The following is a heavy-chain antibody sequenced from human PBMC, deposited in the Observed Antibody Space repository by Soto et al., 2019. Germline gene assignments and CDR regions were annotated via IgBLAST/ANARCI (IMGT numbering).Heavy chain of an antibody. V-gene: IGHV3-30-3*01. Sequence: GVSLRLSCAASGFTFSSYAMHWVRQAPGKGLEWVAVISYDGSNKYYADSVKGRFTISRDNSKNTLYLQMNSLRAEDTAVYYCERQSAAGDYWCQGSRVTVSS. CDR1: GFTFSSYA. J-gene: IGHJ4*02. CDR2: ISYDGSNK. D-gene: IGHD6-13*01. CDR3: ERQSAAGDY.